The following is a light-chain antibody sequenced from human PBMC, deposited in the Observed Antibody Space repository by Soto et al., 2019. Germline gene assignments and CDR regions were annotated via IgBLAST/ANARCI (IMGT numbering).Light chain of an antibody. J-gene: IGLJ2*01. CDR3: ATWDRSLSVYVL. Sequence: QSVLTQPPSVSAAPGQKVTISCSGSSSNVGSNYVSWYQQLPGIAPKLLIYDNNKRPSGIPDRFSGSKSGTSATLDITGLQTGDEADYYCATWDRSLSVYVLFGGGTKLTVL. CDR1: SSNVGSNY. V-gene: IGLV1-51*01. CDR2: DNN.